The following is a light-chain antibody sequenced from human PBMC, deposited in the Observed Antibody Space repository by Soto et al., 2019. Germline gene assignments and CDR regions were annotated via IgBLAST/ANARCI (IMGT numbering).Light chain of an antibody. V-gene: IGKV1-5*01. CDR2: DAS. J-gene: IGKJ1*01. CDR3: QQYNSYSPRT. Sequence: DIQMTQSPSALAETVLERVAITCPASQSISARLAWYQQKPGKAPKLLIYDASSLESGVPSRFSGSGSGTEFTLTISSLQPDDLATYYCQQYNSYSPRTFGQGTKVDIK. CDR1: QSISAR.